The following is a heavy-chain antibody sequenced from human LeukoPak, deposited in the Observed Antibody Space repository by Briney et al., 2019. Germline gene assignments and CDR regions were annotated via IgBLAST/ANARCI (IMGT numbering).Heavy chain of an antibody. J-gene: IGHJ4*02. Sequence: ASVRVSCKTSGYTLRDYEINWVRQAPGPGLEWVAWIHANSGKAGSAQKFQGRVTLTRDTSTETAFMELSGLTSDDSATYFCARGHYGGNRYFDNWGQGTLVTVSS. V-gene: IGHV1-8*01. CDR1: GYTLRDYE. CDR2: IHANSGKA. CDR3: ARGHYGGNRYFDN. D-gene: IGHD4-23*01.